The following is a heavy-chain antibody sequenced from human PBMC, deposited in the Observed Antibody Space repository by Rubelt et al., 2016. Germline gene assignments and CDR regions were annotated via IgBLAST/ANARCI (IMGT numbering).Heavy chain of an antibody. J-gene: IGHJ6*03. Sequence: QLQLQESGPGLVKPSETLSLTCTVSGGSISSSSYYWGWIRQPPGKGLEWIGSIYYSGSTYYNPSLKSRVTISVDKAKNQFALKLGSVTAADTAVYYCARAVSDYDSSGYGYYYYMDVWGKGTTVTVSS. CDR1: GGSISSSSYY. V-gene: IGHV4-39*07. D-gene: IGHD3-22*01. CDR3: ARAVSDYDSSGYGYYYYMDV. CDR2: IYYSGST.